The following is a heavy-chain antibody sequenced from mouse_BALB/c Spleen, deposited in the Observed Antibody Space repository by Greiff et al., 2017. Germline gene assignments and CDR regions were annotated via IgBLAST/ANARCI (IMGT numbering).Heavy chain of an antibody. J-gene: IGHJ4*01. Sequence: EVQRVESGGGLVQPGGSRKLSCAASGFTFSSFGMHWVRQAPEKGLEWVAYISSGSSTIYYADTVKGRFTISRDNPKNTLFLQMTSLRSEDTAMYYCARGDYYGSSYVGAMDYWGQGTSVTVSS. D-gene: IGHD1-1*01. V-gene: IGHV5-17*02. CDR1: GFTFSSFG. CDR3: ARGDYYGSSYVGAMDY. CDR2: ISSGSSTI.